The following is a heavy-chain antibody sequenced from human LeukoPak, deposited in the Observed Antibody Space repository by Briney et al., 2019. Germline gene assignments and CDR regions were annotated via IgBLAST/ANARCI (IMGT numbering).Heavy chain of an antibody. J-gene: IGHJ5*02. Sequence: GGSLRLSCAASGFTFSTYSMNWLRQAPGKGLEWVSSISSSSSYIYYADSVKGRFTISRDNAKNSLYLQMNSLRAEDTAVYYCARDPNNGSSRWFDPWGQGTLVTVSS. CDR3: ARDPNNGSSRWFDP. D-gene: IGHD1-26*01. CDR1: GFTFSTYS. CDR2: ISSSSSYI. V-gene: IGHV3-21*01.